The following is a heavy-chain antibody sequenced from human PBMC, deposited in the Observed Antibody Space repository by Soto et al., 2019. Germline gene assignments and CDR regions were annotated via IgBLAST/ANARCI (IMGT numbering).Heavy chain of an antibody. CDR3: ARSSIAARWRGYYFDY. D-gene: IGHD6-6*01. CDR2: INHSGST. V-gene: IGHV4-34*01. J-gene: IGHJ4*02. CDR1: GGSFSGCY. Sequence: SETLSLTCAVYGGSFSGCYWSWIRQPPGKGLEWIGEINHSGSTNYNPSLKSRVTISVDTSKNQFSLKLSSVTAADTAVYYCARSSIAARWRGYYFDYWGQGTLVTVSS.